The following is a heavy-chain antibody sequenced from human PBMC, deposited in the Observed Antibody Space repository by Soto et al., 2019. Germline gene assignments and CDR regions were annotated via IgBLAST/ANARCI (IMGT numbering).Heavy chain of an antibody. CDR3: ARGKLERGIRGWFDP. D-gene: IGHD1-1*01. Sequence: QVQLQESGPGLVKPSQTLSLTCTVSGGSINSGGYYWSCIRQNPGKGLEWIGYIYYSGSTYYNPSLKSRVTISVDTSKNQFSLKLSSVTAADTAVYYCARGKLERGIRGWFDPWGQGTLVTVSS. CDR2: IYYSGST. CDR1: GGSINSGGYY. V-gene: IGHV4-31*03. J-gene: IGHJ5*02.